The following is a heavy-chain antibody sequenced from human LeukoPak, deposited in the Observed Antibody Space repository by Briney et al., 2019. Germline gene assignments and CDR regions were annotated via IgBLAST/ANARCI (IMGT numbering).Heavy chain of an antibody. CDR1: GGSISSYY. CDR3: ARMSYCTLWFGELCYFDY. J-gene: IGHJ4*02. Sequence: SETLSLTCTVSGGSISSYYWSWIRQPAGKGLEWIGRIYTSGSTNYNPSLKSRVTMSVDTSKNQFSLKLSSVTAADTAVYYCARMSYCTLWFGELCYFDYWGQGTLVTVSS. D-gene: IGHD3-10*01. V-gene: IGHV4-4*07. CDR2: IYTSGST.